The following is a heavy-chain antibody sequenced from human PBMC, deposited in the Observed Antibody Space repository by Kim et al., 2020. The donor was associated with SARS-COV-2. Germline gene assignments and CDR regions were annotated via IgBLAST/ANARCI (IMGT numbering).Heavy chain of an antibody. Sequence: GGSLRLSCAASGFTFSSYEMNWVRQAPGKGLEWLSYINSSGGKIWSEDAVTGRFTISSANDKTEQSLLMHRMSAEDEATYLYSRARGYYSG. CDR1: GFTFSSYE. CDR2: INSSGGKI. CDR3: SRARGYYSG. J-gene: IGHJ6*01. V-gene: IGHV3-48*03.